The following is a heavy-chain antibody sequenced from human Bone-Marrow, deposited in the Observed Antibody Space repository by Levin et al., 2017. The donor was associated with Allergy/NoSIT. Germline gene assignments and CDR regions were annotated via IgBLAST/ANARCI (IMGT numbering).Heavy chain of an antibody. CDR1: GFIVSRNY. J-gene: IGHJ5*02. Sequence: RSGGSLRLSCAASGFIVSRNYMSWVRQAPGKGLEGVSVIYSGGTTYYADSVKGRFTISRDASKNTLFLQMNSLRVEDTAVYYCARHPADTAWGQGTLVTVSS. V-gene: IGHV3-53*01. CDR3: ARHPADTA. D-gene: IGHD5-18*01. CDR2: IYSGGTT.